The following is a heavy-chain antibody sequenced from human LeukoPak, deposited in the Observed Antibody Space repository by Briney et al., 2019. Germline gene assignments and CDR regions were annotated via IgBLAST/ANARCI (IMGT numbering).Heavy chain of an antibody. CDR2: ISAYNGNT. J-gene: IGHJ6*02. V-gene: IGHV1-18*01. D-gene: IGHD2-2*02. CDR3: ARVGYCSSTSCYTPNYYYYGMDV. CDR1: GYTFASYG. Sequence: ASVKVSCKASGYTFASYGISWVRQAPGQGLEWMGWISAYNGNTNYAQKLQGRVTMTTDTSTSTAYMELRSLRSDDTAVYYCARVGYCSSTSCYTPNYYYYGMDVWGQGTTVTVSS.